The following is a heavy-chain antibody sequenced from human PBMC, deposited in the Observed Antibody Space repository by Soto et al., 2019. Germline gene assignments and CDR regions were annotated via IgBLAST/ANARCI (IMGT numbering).Heavy chain of an antibody. J-gene: IGHJ6*02. CDR2: IWFDGGNR. CDR1: AFTFSDHA. V-gene: IGHV3-33*01. Sequence: QLVESGGGVVQPGGSLRLSCSAALSAFTFSDHAMHWVRQTPGKGLQWLAVIWFDGGNRYYVDSVRGPFTISRDTSENTVYLQMNRLTGAEPGVYSCASSGRGECTSMVKDFCYGLDVWGQGTTVAVSS. D-gene: IGHD5-18*01. CDR3: ASSGRGECTSMVKDFCYGLDV.